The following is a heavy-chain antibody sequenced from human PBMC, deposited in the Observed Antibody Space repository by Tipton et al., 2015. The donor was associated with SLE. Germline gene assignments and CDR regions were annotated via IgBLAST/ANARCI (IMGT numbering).Heavy chain of an antibody. CDR2: ISYDGSNK. CDR1: GFTFSSYA. V-gene: IGHV3-30-3*01. J-gene: IGHJ3*02. CDR3: AREGGVVPAAPFDAFDI. D-gene: IGHD2-2*01. Sequence: SQRLSCAASGFTFSSYAMHWVRQAPGKGLEWVAVISYDGSNKYYADSVKGRFTISRDNSKNTLYLQMNSLRAEDTAVYYCAREGGVVPAAPFDAFDIWGQGTMVTVSS.